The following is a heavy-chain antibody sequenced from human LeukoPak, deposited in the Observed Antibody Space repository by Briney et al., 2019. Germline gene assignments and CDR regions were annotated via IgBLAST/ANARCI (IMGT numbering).Heavy chain of an antibody. CDR1: GFTFSSYA. CDR2: ISGSGGST. D-gene: IGHD3-10*01. V-gene: IGHV3-23*01. CDR3: AKDLLLWFGESDAFDI. Sequence: PGGSLRLSCAASGFTFSSYAMSWVRQAPGKGLEWVSDISGSGGSTYYADSVKGRFTISRDNSKNTLYLQMNSLRAEDTAVYYCAKDLLLWFGESDAFDIWGQGTMVTVSS. J-gene: IGHJ3*02.